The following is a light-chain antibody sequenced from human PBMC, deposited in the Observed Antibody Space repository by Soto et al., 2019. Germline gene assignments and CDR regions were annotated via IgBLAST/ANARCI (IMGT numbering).Light chain of an antibody. V-gene: IGLV1-44*01. J-gene: IGLJ2*01. CDR1: SSNIGSNT. CDR2: SNI. CDR3: AAWDDSLNGVV. Sequence: QSVLTQPPSASGTPGQRVTISCSGSSSNIGSNTVNWYQQLPGAAPKLLIYSNIHRPSGVPDRFSGSKSGTSASLAISGLRSEDEADYYCAAWDDSLNGVVFGGGTKLTVL.